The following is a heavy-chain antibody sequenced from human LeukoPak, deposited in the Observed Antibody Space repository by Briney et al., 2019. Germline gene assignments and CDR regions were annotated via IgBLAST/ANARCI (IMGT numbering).Heavy chain of an antibody. CDR1: GDSMSSYY. D-gene: IGHD3-22*01. V-gene: IGHV4-59*12. CDR2: IYYSGST. Sequence: SETLSLTCTVSGDSMSSYYWTWIRQPPGKGLEWIGYIYYSGSTDYTPSLKSRVTISIDTSKNQFSLQLNSVTPEDTAVYYCARDAHYDSIGEDQQSGEKFDYWGQGTLVTVSS. J-gene: IGHJ4*02. CDR3: ARDAHYDSIGEDQQSGEKFDY.